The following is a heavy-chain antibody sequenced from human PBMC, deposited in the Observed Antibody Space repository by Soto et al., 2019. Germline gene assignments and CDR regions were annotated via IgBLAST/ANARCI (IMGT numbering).Heavy chain of an antibody. Sequence: PGESLKIPCNGSGYTFTNYWIGWVRQMPGKGLEWMGIIYPGDSDTKYNPSFQGQVTISADKSITTTYLQWSSLKASDTAIYYCAASIFYYGMDVWGQGTTVTVSS. V-gene: IGHV5-51*01. CDR1: GYTFTNYW. CDR3: AASIFYYGMDV. CDR2: IYPGDSDT. J-gene: IGHJ6*02.